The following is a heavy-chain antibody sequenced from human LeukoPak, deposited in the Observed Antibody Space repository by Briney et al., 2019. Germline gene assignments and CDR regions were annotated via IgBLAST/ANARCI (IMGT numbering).Heavy chain of an antibody. D-gene: IGHD3-10*01. CDR1: GFTFYDYA. CDR3: AKDLDPQKYYYGLGSSRTFDY. CDR2: ISWNSGSI. J-gene: IGHJ4*02. V-gene: IGHV3-9*01. Sequence: GGSLRLSCAASGFTFYDYAMHWVRQAPGKGLEWFSGISWNSGSIGYADSVKGRFTISRDNAKNSLYLQMNSLRAEDTALYYCAKDLDPQKYYYGLGSSRTFDYWGQGTLVTVSS.